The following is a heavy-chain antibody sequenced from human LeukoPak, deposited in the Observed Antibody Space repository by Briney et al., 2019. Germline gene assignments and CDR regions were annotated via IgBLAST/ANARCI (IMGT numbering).Heavy chain of an antibody. V-gene: IGHV4-39*01. CDR3: ARQAMYYYDSSGPDAFDI. Sequence: SETLSLTCTVSRGSISSSSYYWGWIRQPPGKGLEWIGSIYYSGSTYYNPSLKSRVTISVDTSKNQFSLKLSSVTAADTAVYYCARQAMYYYDSSGPDAFDIWGQGTMVTVSS. CDR1: RGSISSSSYY. D-gene: IGHD3-22*01. CDR2: IYYSGST. J-gene: IGHJ3*02.